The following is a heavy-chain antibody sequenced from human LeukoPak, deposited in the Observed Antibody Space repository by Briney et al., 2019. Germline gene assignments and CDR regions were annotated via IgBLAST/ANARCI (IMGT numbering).Heavy chain of an antibody. CDR2: IIPILGIT. Sequence: ASVKVSCKASGGTFSNYAISWVRQAPGQGLEWMGRIIPILGITNYAQKFQGRVTITTDESTSTAYMELSSLRSEDTAVYYCARDWFGGIAAAGIDYWGQRTLVTVSS. CDR1: GGTFSNYA. V-gene: IGHV1-69*04. CDR3: ARDWFGGIAAAGIDY. D-gene: IGHD6-13*01. J-gene: IGHJ4*02.